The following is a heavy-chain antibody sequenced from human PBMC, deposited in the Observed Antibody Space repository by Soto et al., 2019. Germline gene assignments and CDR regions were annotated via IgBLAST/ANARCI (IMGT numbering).Heavy chain of an antibody. CDR3: ARGDRGGSGSPASYYYSGLAV. J-gene: IGHJ6*02. Sequence: DVQVLESGGDLVQPGGSLRHSCAASGFTFNSYAMSWVRQAPGKGLEWVSSVSAGGDMTYYSDSVKGRFTISRDNSNNALFLQMNSLRIEDTALYYCARGDRGGSGSPASYYYSGLAVWGPGTTVTVS. V-gene: IGHV3-23*01. D-gene: IGHD3-10*01. CDR1: GFTFNSYA. CDR2: VSAGGDMT.